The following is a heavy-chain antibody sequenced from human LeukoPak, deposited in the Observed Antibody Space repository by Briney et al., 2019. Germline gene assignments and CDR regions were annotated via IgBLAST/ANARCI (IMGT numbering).Heavy chain of an antibody. CDR2: VYTSGST. CDR3: ASHRGYYDSSGYYAYYFDY. Sequence: PSQTLSLTCTVSGGFISSGSYYWSWIRQPAGKGLEWIGRVYTSGSTNYNPSLKSRVTISVDTSKNQFSLKLSSATAADTAVYYCASHRGYYDSSGYYAYYFDYWGQGTLVTVSS. CDR1: GGFISSGSYY. D-gene: IGHD3-22*01. V-gene: IGHV4-61*02. J-gene: IGHJ4*02.